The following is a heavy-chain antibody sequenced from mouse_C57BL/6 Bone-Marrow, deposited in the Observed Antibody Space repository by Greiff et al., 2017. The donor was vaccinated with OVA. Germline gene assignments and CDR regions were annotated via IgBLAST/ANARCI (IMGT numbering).Heavy chain of an antibody. J-gene: IGHJ2*01. CDR3: ARDRALLWYFDY. D-gene: IGHD1-1*02. CDR1: GFTFSDYY. Sequence: EVHLVESEGGLVQPGSSMKLSCTASGFTFSDYYMAWVRQVPEKGLEWVANINYDGSSTYYLDSLKSRFIISRDNAKNILYLQMSSLKSEDTATYYCARDRALLWYFDYWGQGTTLTVSS. CDR2: INYDGSST. V-gene: IGHV5-16*01.